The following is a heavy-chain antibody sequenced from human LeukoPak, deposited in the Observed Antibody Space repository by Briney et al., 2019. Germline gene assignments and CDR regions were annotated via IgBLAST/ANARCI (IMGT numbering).Heavy chain of an antibody. CDR1: GYIFTSYW. D-gene: IGHD5-24*01. V-gene: IGHV5-51*01. CDR3: GRKRGGYNPFDY. CDR2: IFPGDSDT. Sequence: GASLKISCKGSGYIFTSYWIGWVRQMPGKGLEWMGIIFPGDSDTRYNPSFQSQVTISADKSISTAYLQWSSLKASDTAKYYCGRKRGGYNPFDYWGQGTLVTVSS. J-gene: IGHJ4*02.